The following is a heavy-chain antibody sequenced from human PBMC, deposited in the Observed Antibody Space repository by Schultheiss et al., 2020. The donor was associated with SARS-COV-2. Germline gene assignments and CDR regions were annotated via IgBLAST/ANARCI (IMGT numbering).Heavy chain of an antibody. CDR1: GYTFTSYD. J-gene: IGHJ6*02. Sequence: ASVKVSCKASGYTFTSYDINWVRQATGQGLEWMGWMNPNSGNTGYAQKFQGRVTMTRNTSISTAYMELSSLRSEDTAVYYCARDRIAVAGPLTYYYYGMDVWGQGTTVTVSS. V-gene: IGHV1-8*01. CDR2: MNPNSGNT. CDR3: ARDRIAVAGPLTYYYYGMDV. D-gene: IGHD6-19*01.